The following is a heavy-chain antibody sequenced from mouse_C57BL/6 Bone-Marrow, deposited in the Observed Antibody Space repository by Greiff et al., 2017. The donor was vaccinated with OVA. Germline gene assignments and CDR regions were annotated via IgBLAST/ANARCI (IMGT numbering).Heavy chain of an antibody. Sequence: QVQLQQPGAELVKPGASVKVSCKASGYTFTSYWMHWVKQRPGQGLEWIGRIHPSDSDTNYNQKFKGKATLTVDKSSSTAYMQLSSLTSEDSAVYYCANYYGSSYVLYWYFDVWGTGTTVTVSS. V-gene: IGHV1-74*01. CDR1: GYTFTSYW. J-gene: IGHJ1*03. CDR3: ANYYGSSYVLYWYFDV. D-gene: IGHD1-1*01. CDR2: IHPSDSDT.